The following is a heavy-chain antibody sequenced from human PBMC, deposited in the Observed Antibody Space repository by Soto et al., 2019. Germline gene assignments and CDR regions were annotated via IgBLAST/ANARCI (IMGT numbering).Heavy chain of an antibody. CDR1: GGSFSGYY. J-gene: IGHJ4*02. V-gene: IGHV4-34*01. CDR2: INHSGST. D-gene: IGHD6-19*01. Sequence: QVQLQQWGAGLLKPSETLSLTCAVYGGSFSGYYWSWIRQPPGKGLEWIGEINHSGSTNYNPSLKSRVTISVDTSKNQFSLKLSSVTAADTAVYYCAIPSGLTVTGPDYWGQGTLVTVSS. CDR3: AIPSGLTVTGPDY.